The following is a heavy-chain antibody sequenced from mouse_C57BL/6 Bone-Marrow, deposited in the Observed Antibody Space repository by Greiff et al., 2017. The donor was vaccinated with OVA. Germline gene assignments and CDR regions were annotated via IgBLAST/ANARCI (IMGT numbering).Heavy chain of an antibody. Sequence: QVQLQQSGAELARPGASVKMSCKASGYTFTSYTMHWVKQRTGQGLEWIGYINPSSGYTKYNQKFKDKATLTADKSSSTAYMQLSSLTSEDSAVYYCARDYASRGMDYWGQGTSVTVSS. D-gene: IGHD1-1*01. V-gene: IGHV1-4*01. CDR2: INPSSGYT. CDR1: GYTFTSYT. J-gene: IGHJ4*01. CDR3: ARDYASRGMDY.